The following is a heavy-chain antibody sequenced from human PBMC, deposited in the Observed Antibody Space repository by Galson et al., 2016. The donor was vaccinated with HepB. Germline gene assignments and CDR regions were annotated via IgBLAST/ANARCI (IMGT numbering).Heavy chain of an antibody. Sequence: SLRLSCAASGFTFSSYSMNWVRQAPGKGPEWVSSISSSSSYIYYADSVKGRFTISRDNAKNSLYLQMNSLRAEDTAVYYCARDLRRSSSSSDYWGQGTPVTVSS. V-gene: IGHV3-21*06. CDR1: GFTFSSYS. CDR3: ARDLRRSSSSSDY. CDR2: ISSSSSYI. J-gene: IGHJ4*02. D-gene: IGHD6-6*01.